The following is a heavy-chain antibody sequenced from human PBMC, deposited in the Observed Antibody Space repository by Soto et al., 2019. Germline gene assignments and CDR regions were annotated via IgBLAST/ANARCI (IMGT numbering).Heavy chain of an antibody. J-gene: IGHJ3*02. CDR3: ASDRSGYYYVAFDI. Sequence: QVQLQESGPGLVKPSQTLSLTCTVSGGSISSGGYYWSWIRQHPGKGLEWIGYIDYSRSTPYNPTLESRFTRSVDTYKNQVRLKVGSATAADTAVYYCASDRSGYYYVAFDIWGQGTMVTVSS. V-gene: IGHV4-31*03. CDR1: GGSISSGGYY. CDR2: IDYSRST. D-gene: IGHD3-22*01.